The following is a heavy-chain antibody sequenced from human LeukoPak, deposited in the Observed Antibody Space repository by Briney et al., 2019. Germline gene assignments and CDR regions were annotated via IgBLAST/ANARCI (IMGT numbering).Heavy chain of an antibody. Sequence: GGSLRLSCAASRFTFSSCAMNWVRQAPGKGLEWVANIKQDGSEKYYVDSVKGRFTISRDNAKNSLYLQMNSLRAEDTAVYYCARVRIHRTFDYWGQGTLVTVSS. CDR3: ARVRIHRTFDY. D-gene: IGHD1-14*01. CDR2: IKQDGSEK. CDR1: RFTFSSCA. V-gene: IGHV3-7*01. J-gene: IGHJ4*02.